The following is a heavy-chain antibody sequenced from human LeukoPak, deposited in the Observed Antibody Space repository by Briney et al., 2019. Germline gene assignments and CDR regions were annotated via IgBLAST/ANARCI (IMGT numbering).Heavy chain of an antibody. D-gene: IGHD4-17*01. J-gene: IGHJ4*02. V-gene: IGHV3-48*04. Sequence: PGGSLRLSCAASGFTFSSYSMNWVRQAPGKGLEWVSYISSSSSTIYYADSVKGRFTISRDNAKNSLYLQMNSLRAEDTAVYYCAREAYGDVYWGQGTLVTVSS. CDR3: AREAYGDVY. CDR1: GFTFSSYS. CDR2: ISSSSSTI.